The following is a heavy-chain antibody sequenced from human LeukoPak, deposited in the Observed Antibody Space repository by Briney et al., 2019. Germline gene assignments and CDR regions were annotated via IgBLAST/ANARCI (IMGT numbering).Heavy chain of an antibody. V-gene: IGHV4-30-2*01. CDR2: IYHSGST. J-gene: IGHJ4*02. CDR3: ARVKQWFGELSQPGYYFDY. CDR1: GGSISSGGYS. D-gene: IGHD3-10*01. Sequence: PSETLSLTCAVSGGSISSGGYSWSWIRQPPGKGLEWIGYIYHSGSTYYNPSLKSRVTISVDRSKNQFSLKLSSVTAADTAVYYCARVKQWFGELSQPGYYFDYWGQGTLVTVSS.